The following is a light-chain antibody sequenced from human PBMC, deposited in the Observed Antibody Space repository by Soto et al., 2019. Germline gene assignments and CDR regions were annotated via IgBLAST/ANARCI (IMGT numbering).Light chain of an antibody. CDR3: QKLHNFPLT. CDR2: AAS. J-gene: IGKJ5*01. Sequence: DIQMTQSPSFLSASFGDRVTITCRASQGISSSLAWYQQKPGEAPKLLIYAASTLQSGAPSRFSGSGYGTEFTLTISSLQPDDFASYYCQKLHNFPLTFGQGTRLEIK. CDR1: QGISSS. V-gene: IGKV1-9*01.